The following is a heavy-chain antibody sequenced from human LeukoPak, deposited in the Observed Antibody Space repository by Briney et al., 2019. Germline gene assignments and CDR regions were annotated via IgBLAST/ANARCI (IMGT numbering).Heavy chain of an antibody. CDR2: IYYSGST. V-gene: IGHV4-59*08. CDR3: ARGECSSISCYTGWFDP. CDR1: GGSISSYY. Sequence: SETLSLTCTVSGGSISSYYWSWIRQPPGKGLEWIGYIYYSGSTNYNPSLKSRVTISVDTSKNQFSLKLSSVTAADTAVYYCARGECSSISCYTGWFDPWGQGTLVTVSS. D-gene: IGHD2-2*02. J-gene: IGHJ5*02.